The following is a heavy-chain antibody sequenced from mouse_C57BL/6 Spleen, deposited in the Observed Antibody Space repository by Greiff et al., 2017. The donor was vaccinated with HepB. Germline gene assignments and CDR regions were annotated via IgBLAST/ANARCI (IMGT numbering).Heavy chain of an antibody. CDR3: ARQNYYGSIFDY. D-gene: IGHD1-1*01. J-gene: IGHJ2*01. CDR2: IHPNSGST. CDR1: GYTFTSYW. Sequence: QVQLKQPGAELVKPGASVKLSCKASGYTFTSYWMHWVKQRPGQGLEWIGMIHPNSGSTNYNEKFKSKATLTVDKSSSTAYMQLSSLTSEDSAVYYCARQNYYGSIFDYWGQGTTLTVSS. V-gene: IGHV1-64*01.